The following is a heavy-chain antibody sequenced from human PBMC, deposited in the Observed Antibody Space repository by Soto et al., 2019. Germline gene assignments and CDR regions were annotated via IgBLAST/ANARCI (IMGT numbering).Heavy chain of an antibody. CDR3: ARRGGQEGLTIDY. CDR1: GFTFSTYS. D-gene: IGHD3-10*01. J-gene: IGHJ4*01. Sequence: PGGSLRLSCAASGFTFSTYSMAWVRQAPGEGLEWVAVISYDGGYEYYGDSVKGRFTISRDNSKNTLYLEMNSLGPEDTAVYYCARRGGQEGLTIDYWGHGTLVTVSS. V-gene: IGHV3-30-3*01. CDR2: ISYDGGYE.